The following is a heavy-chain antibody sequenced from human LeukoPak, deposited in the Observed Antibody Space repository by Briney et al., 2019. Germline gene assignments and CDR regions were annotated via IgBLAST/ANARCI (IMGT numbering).Heavy chain of an antibody. CDR3: ARRGIGDPRVTPKYFDY. J-gene: IGHJ4*02. CDR1: GGSSSGVS. CDR2: INHSGST. D-gene: IGHD3-16*01. Sequence: SETLCLTCAVYGGSSSGVSWSAIGDPPGRGLGWVGEINHSGSTNYNPSLKSRVTISVDTSKNQFSLKLSSVTAADTAVYYCARRGIGDPRVTPKYFDYWGQGTLVTVSS. V-gene: IGHV4-34*01.